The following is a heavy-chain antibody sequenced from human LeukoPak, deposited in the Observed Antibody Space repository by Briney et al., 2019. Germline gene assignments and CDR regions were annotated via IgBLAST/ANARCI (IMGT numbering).Heavy chain of an antibody. Sequence: GGSLRLSCAASGFTFSNYNINWVRQAPGKGLEWVSYISSSRSYIYYADSVKGRFTISRDNATHSLYLQMNSLSAEDTALYSCATDPAGTSYYDLWSASYFDYWGQGTLVTVSS. CDR3: ATDPAGTSYYDLWSASYFDY. CDR1: GFTFSNYN. J-gene: IGHJ4*02. V-gene: IGHV3-21*01. D-gene: IGHD3-3*01. CDR2: ISSSRSYI.